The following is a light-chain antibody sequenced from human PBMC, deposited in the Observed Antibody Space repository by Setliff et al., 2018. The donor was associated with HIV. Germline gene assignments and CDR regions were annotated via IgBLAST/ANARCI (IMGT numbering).Light chain of an antibody. CDR1: SSDVGGYNS. V-gene: IGLV2-14*03. CDR3: SSYTSNSPYV. J-gene: IGLJ1*01. Sequence: QSVLTQPRSVSGSPGQSITISCTGTSSDVGGYNSVSWYQQHPDRAPKLMIYDVGNRPSGVSNRFSGSKSGNTASLTISGLQAEDEADYYCSSYTSNSPYVFGTGTKVTVL. CDR2: DVG.